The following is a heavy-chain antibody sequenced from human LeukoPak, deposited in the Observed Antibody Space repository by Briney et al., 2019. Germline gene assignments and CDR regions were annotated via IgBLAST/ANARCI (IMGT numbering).Heavy chain of an antibody. V-gene: IGHV3-49*03. CDR2: IRSKAYGGTT. J-gene: IGHJ6*02. CDR3: TRASPPDYYCYGMDV. CDR1: GFTFGDYA. Sequence: GGSLRLSCTASGFTFGDYAMSWFRQAPGKELEWVGFIRSKAYGGTTEYAASVKGRFTISRDDSKSIAYLQMNSLKTEDTAVYYCTRASPPDYYCYGMDVWGQGTTVTVSS.